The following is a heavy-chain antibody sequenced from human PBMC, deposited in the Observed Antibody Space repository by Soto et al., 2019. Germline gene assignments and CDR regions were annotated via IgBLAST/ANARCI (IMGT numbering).Heavy chain of an antibody. CDR1: EFTFSNFG. CDR2: ISADGSDK. CDR3: VKGSDVARQELDY. J-gene: IGHJ4*02. D-gene: IGHD3-3*01. Sequence: QVQLVESGGGVVQPGRSLRLSCAASEFTFSNFGTHWVRQAPGKGLEWVAAISADGSDKYFSGSVKGRFTISRDNSKNTLFLQMNSLRVEDTAVYYCVKGSDVARQELDYWGQGTLVTVSS. V-gene: IGHV3-30*18.